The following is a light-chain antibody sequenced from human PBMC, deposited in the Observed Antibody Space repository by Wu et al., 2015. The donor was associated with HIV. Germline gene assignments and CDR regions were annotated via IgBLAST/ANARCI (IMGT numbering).Light chain of an antibody. Sequence: EIVLTQSPGTLSLSPGDRATLSCRASQGVSGSYLAWYQQKPGQTPRLLIYGASGRASGIPDRFIGSGSGTDFTLTISELEPEDFAVYYCQQYGSSPLTFGEGTKVE. CDR3: QQYGSSPLT. CDR2: GAS. CDR1: QGVSGSY. J-gene: IGKJ4*01. V-gene: IGKV3-20*01.